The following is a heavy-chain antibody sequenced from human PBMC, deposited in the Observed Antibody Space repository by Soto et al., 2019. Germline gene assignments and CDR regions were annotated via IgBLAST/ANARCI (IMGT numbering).Heavy chain of an antibody. D-gene: IGHD3-10*01. CDR2: IDAAIGNT. V-gene: IGHV1-3*01. CDR1: GYNFIAYA. J-gene: IGHJ4*02. CDR3: AREGDRFGAGTSKTYLDN. Sequence: QVQLVQSGAEVKKPGAQVKVSCKASGYNFIAYAIHWVCQAPGQGLEWMGRIDAAIGNTRYSQRFEGRVSITRDSSAITVYVEVSSLRLEDTAIYYCAREGDRFGAGTSKTYLDNWGQGTLVTVSS.